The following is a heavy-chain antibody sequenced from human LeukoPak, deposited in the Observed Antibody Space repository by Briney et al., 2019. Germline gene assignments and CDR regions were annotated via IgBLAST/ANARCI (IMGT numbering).Heavy chain of an antibody. Sequence: GGSLRLSCAASGFTFSSYSMNWVRQAPGKGLEWASSISSSSSYIYYADSVKGRFTISRDNAKNSLYLQMNNLRAEDTAVYYCARDEWQLAGAFDIWGQGTMVTVSS. CDR1: GFTFSSYS. V-gene: IGHV3-21*01. D-gene: IGHD6-6*01. J-gene: IGHJ3*02. CDR3: ARDEWQLAGAFDI. CDR2: ISSSSSYI.